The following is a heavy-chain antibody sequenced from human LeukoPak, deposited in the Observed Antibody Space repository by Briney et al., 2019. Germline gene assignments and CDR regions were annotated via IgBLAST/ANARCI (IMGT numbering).Heavy chain of an antibody. J-gene: IGHJ4*02. D-gene: IGHD6-13*01. V-gene: IGHV4-34*01. CDR1: GGSLTDNY. CDR2: IHHSGST. Sequence: SETLSLTCAVYGGSLTDNYWSWIRQPPGKGLEWIGEIHHSGSTKYSPSLKSRVTISVDTSKNQFSLKLNSMTAADMAVYYCTRHVSVAAGGRWGQGTLVTVSS. CDR3: TRHVSVAAGGR.